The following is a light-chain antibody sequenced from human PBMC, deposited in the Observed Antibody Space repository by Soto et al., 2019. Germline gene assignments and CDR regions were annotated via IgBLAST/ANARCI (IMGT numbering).Light chain of an antibody. CDR2: GVT. J-gene: IGLJ2*01. CDR1: TSDIGDSNF. Sequence: QSALTQPTSVSGSPGQSISISCTGTTSDIGDSNFVSWYQQHPGKAPKLILYGVTYRPSEVSTRFSGSKSGSTASLTISGRQADDEAEYYCSSYTSINTVIFGGGTKVTVL. CDR3: SSYTSINTVI. V-gene: IGLV2-14*01.